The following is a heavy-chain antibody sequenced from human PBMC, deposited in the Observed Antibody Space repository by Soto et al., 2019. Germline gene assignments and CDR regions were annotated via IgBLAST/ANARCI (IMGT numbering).Heavy chain of an antibody. D-gene: IGHD3-3*01. CDR2: IDTSGTKI. Sequence: GGSLRLSCAASGYTFSDYYMSWIRQAPGKGLEWISYIDTSGTKIYYADSVKGRFTITRDNAKNSPYLEMNSLRDEDTAVYYCASHYDMWSGYLSPVDYWGQGTLVTV. J-gene: IGHJ4*02. CDR1: GYTFSDYY. CDR3: ASHYDMWSGYLSPVDY. V-gene: IGHV3-11*01.